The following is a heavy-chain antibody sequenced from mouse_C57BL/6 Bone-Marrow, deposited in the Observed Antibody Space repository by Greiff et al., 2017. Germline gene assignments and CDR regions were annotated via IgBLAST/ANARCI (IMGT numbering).Heavy chain of an antibody. Sequence: EVMLVESGGDLVKPGGSLKLSCAASGFTFSSYGMSWVRQTPDKRLEWVATISSGGSYTYNPDSVKGRFTISRDNAKNTLYLQMSSLKSEDTAMYYCARHDDGYFDYWGQGTTLTVSS. J-gene: IGHJ2*01. CDR2: ISSGGSYT. CDR3: ARHDDGYFDY. D-gene: IGHD2-3*01. CDR1: GFTFSSYG. V-gene: IGHV5-6*02.